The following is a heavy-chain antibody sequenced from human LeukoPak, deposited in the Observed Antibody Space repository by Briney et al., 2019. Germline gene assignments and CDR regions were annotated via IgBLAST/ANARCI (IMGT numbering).Heavy chain of an antibody. CDR3: AGPIYGSGREYYYYGMDV. CDR1: GGSISSYY. D-gene: IGHD3-10*01. J-gene: IGHJ6*02. CDR2: IYTSGST. Sequence: SETLSLTCTVSGGSISSYYWSWIRQPAGKGLECIGRIYTSGSTNYNPSLKSRVTMSVDTSKNQFSLKLSSVTAADTAVYYCAGPIYGSGREYYYYGMDVWGQGTTVTVSS. V-gene: IGHV4-4*07.